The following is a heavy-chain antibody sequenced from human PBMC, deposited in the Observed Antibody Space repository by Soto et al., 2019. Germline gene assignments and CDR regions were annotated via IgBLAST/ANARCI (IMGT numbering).Heavy chain of an antibody. CDR2: IKSKTHGGTT. J-gene: IGHJ6*02. V-gene: IGHV3-15*01. D-gene: IGHD3-3*01. CDR1: GFTFSNAW. Sequence: PSETLRLSCAASGFTFSNAWMSWVRQVPGKGLEWVGRIKSKTHGGTTDYAAPVKGRFTISRDDSKNTLYLQMNSLTTEDTAVYYCTTDSRFLEWSSYYYGMDVWGPGTTVTVSS. CDR3: TTDSRFLEWSSYYYGMDV.